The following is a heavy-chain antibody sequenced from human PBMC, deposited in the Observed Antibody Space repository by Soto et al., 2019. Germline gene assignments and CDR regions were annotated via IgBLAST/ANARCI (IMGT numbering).Heavy chain of an antibody. J-gene: IGHJ6*02. CDR3: AHRPNWGINGLGA. CDR2: IYWNDDK. V-gene: IGHV2-5*01. D-gene: IGHD7-27*01. CDR1: GFSLNTGGGG. Sequence: SGPTLVNPTQTLTLTCTLSGFSLNTGGGGVVWIRQPPGKALEWLALIYWNDDKRYSPPLKNRLTITKDTSRNQVVLTMTNMAPDDTGTYFCAHRPNWGINGLGAWGQGTTVTVSS.